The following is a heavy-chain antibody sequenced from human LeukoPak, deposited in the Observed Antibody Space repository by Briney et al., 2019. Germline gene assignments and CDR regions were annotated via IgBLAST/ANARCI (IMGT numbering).Heavy chain of an antibody. Sequence: PGGSVRLSCAASGFTFTFYWMSWVRQAPGKGLEWVSVMYSRGDTYYANSVKGRFTFSRDISKNTLYLQMDGLRNEDTAMYYCARDAPQVPAAGVLASWGQGTLVIVSS. CDR2: MYSRGDT. D-gene: IGHD6-13*01. CDR1: GFTFTFYW. J-gene: IGHJ5*02. CDR3: ARDAPQVPAAGVLAS. V-gene: IGHV3-53*01.